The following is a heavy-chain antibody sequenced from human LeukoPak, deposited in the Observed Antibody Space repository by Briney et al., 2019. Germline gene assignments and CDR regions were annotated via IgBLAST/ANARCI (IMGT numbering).Heavy chain of an antibody. Sequence: GGSLRLSCAASGFTFSNAWMSLVRQAPGKGLEWVGRIKSKTDGGTTDYAAPVKGRFTISRDDSKNTLYLQMNSLKTEDTAVYYCTTKSMVRGVIRYYYYYMDVWGKGTTVTISS. D-gene: IGHD3-10*01. J-gene: IGHJ6*03. CDR3: TTKSMVRGVIRYYYYYMDV. V-gene: IGHV3-15*01. CDR2: IKSKTDGGTT. CDR1: GFTFSNAW.